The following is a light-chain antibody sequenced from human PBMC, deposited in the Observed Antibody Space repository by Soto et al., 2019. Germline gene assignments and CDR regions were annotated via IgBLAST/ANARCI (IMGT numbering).Light chain of an antibody. CDR2: DVS. J-gene: IGLJ3*02. CDR3: SSYTTSNTQV. CDR1: SSDVGTYNY. V-gene: IGLV2-14*01. Sequence: QSALTQPASVSGSPGQSITISCTGTSSDVGTYNYASWYQHRPGKAPKLMIYDVSFRPSGVSNRFSGSKSANTASLTISGLQAEDEAVYYCSSYTTSNTQVFGGGTKLTVL.